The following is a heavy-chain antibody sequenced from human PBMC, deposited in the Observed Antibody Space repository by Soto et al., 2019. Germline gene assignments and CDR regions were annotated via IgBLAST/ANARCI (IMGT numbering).Heavy chain of an antibody. V-gene: IGHV1-69*06. D-gene: IGHD2-15*01. CDR1: GGSLSTNP. CDR3: ARRDSGGFYRFFDS. CDR2: TGSGTGPG. J-gene: IGHJ4*02. Sequence: ASVKVSCKASGGSLSTNPISWVRQAPGQGLEWMGGTGSGTGPGNHAQKFQGRLTVTADKSTSTVYMELTNLSSEDTAVYYCARRDSGGFYRFFDSWGQGALVTVSS.